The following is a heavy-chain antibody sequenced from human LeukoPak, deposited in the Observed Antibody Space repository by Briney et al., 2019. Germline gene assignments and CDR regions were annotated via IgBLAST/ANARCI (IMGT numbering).Heavy chain of an antibody. V-gene: IGHV3-23*01. D-gene: IGHD3-3*01. J-gene: IGHJ4*02. CDR1: GFTFNNYA. CDR2: ISGSGTST. CDR3: AKITAPGYYDFWSGYVEVIYYFDY. Sequence: GGSLRLSCAASGFTFNNYAMSWVRQAPGKGLEWVSSISGSGTSTYYADSVKGRFTISRDNSKNTLSLQMNSLRAEDTAVYYCAKITAPGYYDFWSGYVEVIYYFDYWGQGTLVTVSS.